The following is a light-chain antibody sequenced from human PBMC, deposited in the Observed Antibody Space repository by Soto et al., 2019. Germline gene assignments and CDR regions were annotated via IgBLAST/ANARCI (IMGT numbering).Light chain of an antibody. CDR2: EGS. J-gene: IGLJ1*01. CDR3: CTYAGTSYV. CDR1: SSDVGSYNL. Sequence: QSALTQPASVSGSPGQSITISCTGTSSDVGSYNLVSWYQQHPGKAPKLMIYEGSKWPSGVSNRFSGSKSGNTASLTISGLQAEDEADYYCCTYAGTSYVFGTGTKLTVL. V-gene: IGLV2-23*01.